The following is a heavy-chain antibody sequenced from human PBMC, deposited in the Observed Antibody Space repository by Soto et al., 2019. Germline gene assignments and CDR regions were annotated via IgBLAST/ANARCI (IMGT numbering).Heavy chain of an antibody. Sequence: SETLSLTCTVSGGSVSSGSYYWSWIRQPPGKGLEWIGYIYYSGSTNYNPSLKSRVTISVDTSKNQFSLKLSSVTAADTAVYYCARGRYSYGQNWFDPWGQGTLVTVYS. D-gene: IGHD5-18*01. CDR1: GGSVSSGSYY. CDR3: ARGRYSYGQNWFDP. J-gene: IGHJ5*02. CDR2: IYYSGST. V-gene: IGHV4-61*01.